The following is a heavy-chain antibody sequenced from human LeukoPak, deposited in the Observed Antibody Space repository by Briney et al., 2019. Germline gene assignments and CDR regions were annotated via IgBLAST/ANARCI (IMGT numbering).Heavy chain of an antibody. D-gene: IGHD3-10*01. V-gene: IGHV3-53*01. Sequence: GGPVRLSCAASGFTVSSNYMTWVRQAPGKGLEWVSVIYSGGSTYYADSVKGRFTIFEYTSKNTLYLQMNSLKTEDTAVYYWARDGPGDYGSGSYYRRYFDYWGQRTLGSASS. CDR2: IYSGGST. J-gene: IGHJ4*02. CDR1: GFTVSSNY. CDR3: ARDGPGDYGSGSYYRRYFDY.